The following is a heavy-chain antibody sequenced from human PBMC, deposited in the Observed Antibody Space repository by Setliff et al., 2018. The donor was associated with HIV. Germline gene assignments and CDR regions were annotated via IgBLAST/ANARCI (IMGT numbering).Heavy chain of an antibody. CDR1: GYFFSEFY. CDR3: AREYDVLTGYYISAFDI. V-gene: IGHV1-2*06. Sequence: ASVKVSCKTSGYFFSEFYIHWVQQAPGKGLEWMGRVNPEDGETIYAEKFQDRVTMTRDTSINTAYMELSRLRSDDTAVYYCAREYDVLTGYYISAFDIWGQGTMVTVSS. D-gene: IGHD3-9*01. CDR2: VNPEDGET. J-gene: IGHJ3*02.